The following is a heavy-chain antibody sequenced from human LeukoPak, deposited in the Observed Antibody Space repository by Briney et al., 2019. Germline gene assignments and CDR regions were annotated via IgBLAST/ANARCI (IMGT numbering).Heavy chain of an antibody. V-gene: IGHV3-23*01. CDR1: GFTFSSYG. CDR3: AKEPRGYSYGDRFDY. Sequence: PGGSLRLSCAASGFTFSSYGMHWVRQAPGKGLEWVSAISGSGGDTYYTDSVKGRFTISRDNSKNTVYLQMNSLRADDTAVYYCAKEPRGYSYGDRFDYWGQGTLVTVSS. J-gene: IGHJ4*02. D-gene: IGHD5-18*01. CDR2: ISGSGGDT.